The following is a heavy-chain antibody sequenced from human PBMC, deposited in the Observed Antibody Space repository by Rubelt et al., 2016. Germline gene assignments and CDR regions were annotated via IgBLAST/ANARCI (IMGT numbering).Heavy chain of an antibody. CDR2: ISGSRGST. Sequence: GKGPEWVSVISGSRGSTYYADSVKGRFTISRDNAKNSLYLQMNSLRAEDTAVYYCAKDVEDIVVVPAAPRTWGYWGQGTLVTVSS. CDR3: AKDVEDIVVVPAAPRTWGY. D-gene: IGHD2-2*01. V-gene: IGHV3-23*01. J-gene: IGHJ4*02.